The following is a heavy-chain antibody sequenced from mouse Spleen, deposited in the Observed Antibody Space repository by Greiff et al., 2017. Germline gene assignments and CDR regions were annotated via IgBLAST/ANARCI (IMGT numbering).Heavy chain of an antibody. Sequence: EVQLQQSGAELVKPGASVKLSCTASGFNIKDTYMHWVKQRPEQGLEWIGRIDPANGNTKYDPKFQGKATITADTSSNTAYLQLSSLTSEDTAVYYCARSPYYGNFLPYWYFDVWGAGTTVTVSS. CDR2: IDPANGNT. J-gene: IGHJ1*01. V-gene: IGHV14-3*02. CDR3: ARSPYYGNFLPYWYFDV. CDR1: GFNIKDTY. D-gene: IGHD2-10*01.